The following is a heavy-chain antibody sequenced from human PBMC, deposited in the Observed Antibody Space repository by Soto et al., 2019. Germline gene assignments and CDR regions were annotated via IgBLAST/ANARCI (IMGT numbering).Heavy chain of an antibody. V-gene: IGHV4-39*01. CDR2: IYYSGST. J-gene: IGHJ6*02. CDR1: GGSISSSSYY. D-gene: IGHD3-10*01. Sequence: SETLSLTCTVSGGSISSSSYYWGWIRQPPGKGLEWIGSIYYSGSTYYNPSLKSRVTISVDTSKNQFSLKLSSVTAADTAVYYCARHFTHFRVSHYYGSGSYPKPYYYYGMDVWGQGTTVTVSS. CDR3: ARHFTHFRVSHYYGSGSYPKPYYYYGMDV.